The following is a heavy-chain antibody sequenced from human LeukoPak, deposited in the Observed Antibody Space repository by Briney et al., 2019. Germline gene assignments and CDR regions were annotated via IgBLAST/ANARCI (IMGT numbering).Heavy chain of an antibody. J-gene: IGHJ4*02. CDR3: ARDFRGGYDFWSGYYTPYYFDY. D-gene: IGHD3-3*01. CDR1: GYSISSGYF. CDR2: MYYSGST. Sequence: SETLSLTCTVSGYSISSGYFWGWIRQPPGKGLEWIGSMYYSGSTYYNPSLKSRVTISVDTSKNHFSLKLSSVTAADTAVYYCARDFRGGYDFWSGYYTPYYFDYWGQGTLVTVSP. V-gene: IGHV4-38-2*02.